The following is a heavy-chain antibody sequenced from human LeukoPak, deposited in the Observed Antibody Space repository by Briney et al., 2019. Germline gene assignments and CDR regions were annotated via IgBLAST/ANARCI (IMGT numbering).Heavy chain of an antibody. CDR3: ARVGARGGYYFDY. Sequence: PSETLSLTCTVSGGSISSYYWSCIRQPAGKGLEWIGRIYTSGSTNYNPSLKSRVTISVDKSKNQFSLKLSSVTAADTAVYYCARVGARGGYYFDYWGQGTLVTVSS. D-gene: IGHD1-26*01. CDR2: IYTSGST. V-gene: IGHV4-4*07. J-gene: IGHJ4*02. CDR1: GGSISSYY.